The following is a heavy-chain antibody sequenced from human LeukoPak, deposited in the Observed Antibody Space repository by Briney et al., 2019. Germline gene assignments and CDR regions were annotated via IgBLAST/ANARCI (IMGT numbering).Heavy chain of an antibody. CDR3: AKVKSVLLWFGELNTDYYGMDV. D-gene: IGHD3-10*01. J-gene: IGHJ6*02. Sequence: GGSLRLSCAASGFTFSSYAMSWVRQAPGKGLEWVSAISGSGGSTYYADSVKGRFTISRDNSKNTLYLQMNSLRAEDTAVYYCAKVKSVLLWFGELNTDYYGMDVRGQGTTVTVSS. CDR1: GFTFSSYA. CDR2: ISGSGGST. V-gene: IGHV3-23*01.